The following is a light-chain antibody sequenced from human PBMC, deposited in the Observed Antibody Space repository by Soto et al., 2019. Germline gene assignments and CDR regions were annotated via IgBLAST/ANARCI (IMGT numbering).Light chain of an antibody. V-gene: IGKV3-11*01. Sequence: EIVCTQSPATLSLSPGERATLSCRASQSVSSYLAWYQQKPGQAPRLLIYDASNRATGIPARFSGSGSGTDFTLTISSLEPEDFAVYYCQQRSNWPPWTFGQGTKVDIK. J-gene: IGKJ1*01. CDR3: QQRSNWPPWT. CDR2: DAS. CDR1: QSVSSY.